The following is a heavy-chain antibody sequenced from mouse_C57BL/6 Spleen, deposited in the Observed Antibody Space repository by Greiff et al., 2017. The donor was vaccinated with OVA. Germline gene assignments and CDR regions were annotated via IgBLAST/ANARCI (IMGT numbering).Heavy chain of an antibody. Sequence: EVQVVESGGGLVQSGRSLRLSCATSGFTFSDFYMEWVRQAPGKGLEWIAASRNKANDYTTEYSASVKGRFIVSRDTSQSILYLQMNALRAEDTAIYYCARDDGWYFDVWGTGTTVTVSS. J-gene: IGHJ1*03. V-gene: IGHV7-1*01. CDR3: ARDDGWYFDV. CDR2: SRNKANDYTT. CDR1: GFTFSDFY.